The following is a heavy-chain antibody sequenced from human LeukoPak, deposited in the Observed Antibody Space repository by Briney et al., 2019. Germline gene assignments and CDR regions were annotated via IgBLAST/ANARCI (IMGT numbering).Heavy chain of an antibody. D-gene: IGHD2-15*01. CDR3: ARESVVVAVYYMDV. Sequence: PGGSLRLSCAASGFTFSSYAMHWVRQAPGKGLEWVAVISYDGSNKYYADSVKGRFTISRDNSKNTLYLQMNSLRAEDTAVYYCARESVVVAVYYMDVWGKGTTVTVSS. CDR2: ISYDGSNK. CDR1: GFTFSSYA. J-gene: IGHJ6*03. V-gene: IGHV3-30*04.